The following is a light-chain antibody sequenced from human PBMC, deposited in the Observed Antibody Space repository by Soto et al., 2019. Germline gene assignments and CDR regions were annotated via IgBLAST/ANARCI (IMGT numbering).Light chain of an antibody. Sequence: EIVLTQSPATLSLSPGERATLSCMASQSISSYLAWYQQKPGQAPRLLIYGASSRATGIPDRFSGSGSGTDFTLTIYRLEPEDFAVYFCQQYGYSPITFGQGTRLEI. J-gene: IGKJ5*01. CDR2: GAS. V-gene: IGKV3-20*01. CDR3: QQYGYSPIT. CDR1: QSISSY.